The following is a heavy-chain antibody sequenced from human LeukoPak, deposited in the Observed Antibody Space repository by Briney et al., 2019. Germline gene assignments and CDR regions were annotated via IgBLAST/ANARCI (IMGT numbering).Heavy chain of an antibody. V-gene: IGHV3-7*01. CDR2: IKQDGSEK. J-gene: IGHJ4*02. Sequence: GGSLRLSCAASGFTFSSYWMSWVRQAPGEGLEWVANIKQDGSEKYYVDSVKGRFTISRDNAKNSLYLQMNSLRAEDTAVYYCARETGLDQWLVLDYWGQGTLVTVSS. CDR3: ARETGLDQWLVLDY. D-gene: IGHD6-19*01. CDR1: GFTFSSYW.